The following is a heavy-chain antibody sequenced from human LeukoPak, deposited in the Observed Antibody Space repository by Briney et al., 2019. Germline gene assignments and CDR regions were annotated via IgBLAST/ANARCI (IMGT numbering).Heavy chain of an antibody. J-gene: IGHJ3*02. D-gene: IGHD6-6*01. CDR3: ARDVRSIAARLDAFDI. V-gene: IGHV3-74*01. CDR2: INPDGATT. CDR1: GFTFRNYW. Sequence: GGSLRLSCAASGFTFRNYWMHWVRQAPGKGLVWVSRINPDGATTDYAGSVKGRFTISRDNAKNMVYLQMDSLRAEDTAVYYCARDVRSIAARLDAFDIWGQGTMVTVSS.